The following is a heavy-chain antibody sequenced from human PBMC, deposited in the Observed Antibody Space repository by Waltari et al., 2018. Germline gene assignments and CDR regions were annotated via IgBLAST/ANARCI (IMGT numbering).Heavy chain of an antibody. CDR1: GFTFSNHW. CDR2: VDNTGSTQ. V-gene: IGHV3-74*01. CDR3: ARDYWYFDL. Sequence: EQLVQSGGGLVRPGGFLELSCEGSGFTFSNHWMHWVRQAPGKGLGWVSRVDNTGSTQDYADSVKGRFTMSRNNAANAIYLRMNSLRDEDTAIYFCARDYWYFDLWGHGTLVSVSS. J-gene: IGHJ2*01.